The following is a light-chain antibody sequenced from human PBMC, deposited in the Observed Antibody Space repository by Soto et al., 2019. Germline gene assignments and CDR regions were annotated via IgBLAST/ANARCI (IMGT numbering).Light chain of an antibody. CDR2: ENN. CDR1: SSNIGNND. V-gene: IGLV1-51*02. J-gene: IGLJ2*01. Sequence: QSVLTQPPSVSAAPGQKVTISCSGSSSNIGNNDVSWYQQLPGTAPKLLIYENNKRPSGIPDRFSGSKSGTSATLGITGLKTGDEADYYCGTWDSSLSAVVFGGGTKLTVL. CDR3: GTWDSSLSAVV.